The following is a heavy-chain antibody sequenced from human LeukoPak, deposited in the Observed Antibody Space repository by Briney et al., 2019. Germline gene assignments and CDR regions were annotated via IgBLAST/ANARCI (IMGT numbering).Heavy chain of an antibody. CDR3: ARRAGGYSHPYDY. J-gene: IGHJ4*02. CDR1: GVSISRSNSY. D-gene: IGHD4-23*01. V-gene: IGHV4-39*01. CDR2: IYYSWNT. Sequence: SETLSLTCTVSGVSISRSNSYWGWIRQPPGKGLEWIGSIYYSWNTYYNASLKSQVSISIDTSKNKFSLRLTSVTAADTAVYYCARRAGGYSHPYDYWGQGTLVTVSS.